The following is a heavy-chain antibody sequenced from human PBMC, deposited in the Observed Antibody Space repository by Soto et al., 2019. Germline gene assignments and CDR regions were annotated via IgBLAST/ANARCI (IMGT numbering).Heavy chain of an antibody. V-gene: IGHV4-31*03. Sequence: QVQLQESGPGLVKPSQTLSLPCTVSGGSISSGGYYWSWIRQHPGKGLKWIGYIYYSGSTYYNPSLKSRVTISVDTSKNQFSLKLSSVTAADTAVYYCARGSEDRGVITPNWFDPWGQGTLVTVSS. CDR3: ARGSEDRGVITPNWFDP. D-gene: IGHD3-10*01. CDR2: IYYSGST. J-gene: IGHJ5*02. CDR1: GGSISSGGYY.